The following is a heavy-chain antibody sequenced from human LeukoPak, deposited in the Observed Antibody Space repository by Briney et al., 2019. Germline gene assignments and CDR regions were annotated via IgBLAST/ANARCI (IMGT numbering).Heavy chain of an antibody. D-gene: IGHD3-3*01. J-gene: IGHJ3*02. CDR3: ARRLWSGSDAFDI. CDR2: ISSSSSYI. CDR1: GFTFSSYS. Sequence: PGGSLRLSCAASGFTFSSYSMNWVRQAPGKGLEWVSSISSSSSYIYYADSVKGRFTISRDNAKNSLYLQMNSLRAEDTAVYYCARRLWSGSDAFDIWGQGTMVTVSS. V-gene: IGHV3-21*01.